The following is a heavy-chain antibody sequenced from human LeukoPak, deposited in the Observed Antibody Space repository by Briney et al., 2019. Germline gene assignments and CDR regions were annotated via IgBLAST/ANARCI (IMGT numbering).Heavy chain of an antibody. CDR2: IYHSGST. D-gene: IGHD3-10*01. J-gene: IGHJ4*02. CDR3: ASTMVRGVPPDY. CDR1: GYSISSGYY. Sequence: SETLSLTCTVSGYSISSGYYWGWNRQPPGKGLEWIGSIYHSGSTYYNPSLKSRVTISVDTSKNQFSLKLSSVTAADTAVYYCASTMVRGVPPDYWGQGTLVTVSS. V-gene: IGHV4-38-2*02.